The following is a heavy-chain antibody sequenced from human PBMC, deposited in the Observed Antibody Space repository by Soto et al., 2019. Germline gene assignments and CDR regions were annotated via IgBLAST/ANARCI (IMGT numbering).Heavy chain of an antibody. D-gene: IGHD3-9*01. Sequence: GGSLRLSCAASGFTFSSYAMSWVRQAPGKGLEWVSAISGSGGSTYYADSVKGRFTISRDNSKNTLYLQMNSLRAEDTAVYYCAKALLNYDILTGYYQWGQGTLVTVSS. CDR2: ISGSGGST. CDR3: AKALLNYDILTGYYQ. CDR1: GFTFSSYA. V-gene: IGHV3-23*01. J-gene: IGHJ4*02.